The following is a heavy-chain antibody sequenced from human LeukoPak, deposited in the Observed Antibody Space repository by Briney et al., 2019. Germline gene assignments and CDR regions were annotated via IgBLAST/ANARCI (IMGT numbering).Heavy chain of an antibody. V-gene: IGHV3-23*01. CDR2: ISGSGGST. CDR1: GFTFSSYG. Sequence: PGGSLRLSCAAAGFTFSSYGMSWVRQAPGKGLEWVSAISGSGGSTYYADSVKGRFTISRDNSKNTLYLQMNSLRAEDTAVYYCAKDPITMIVVVPDYWGQGTLVTVSS. D-gene: IGHD3-22*01. J-gene: IGHJ4*02. CDR3: AKDPITMIVVVPDY.